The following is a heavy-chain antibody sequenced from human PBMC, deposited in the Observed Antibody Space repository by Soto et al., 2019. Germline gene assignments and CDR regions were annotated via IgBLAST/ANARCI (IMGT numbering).Heavy chain of an antibody. V-gene: IGHV4-31*03. D-gene: IGHD3-9*01. CDR2: IYYSGST. J-gene: IGHJ4*02. Sequence: SETLSLTCTVSGGSISSGGYYWSWIRQHPGKGLEWIGYIYYSGSTYYNPSLKSRVTISVDTSKNQFSLKLSSVTAADTAVYYCAREALRYFDWLPRYYFDYWGQGTLVT. CDR3: AREALRYFDWLPRYYFDY. CDR1: GGSISSGGYY.